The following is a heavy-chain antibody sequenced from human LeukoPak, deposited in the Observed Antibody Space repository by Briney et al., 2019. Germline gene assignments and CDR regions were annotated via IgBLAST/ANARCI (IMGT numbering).Heavy chain of an antibody. V-gene: IGHV4-38-2*02. CDR3: ARVPNSSGWSADYYYYMDV. CDR1: GYSISSGYY. Sequence: SETLSLTCTVSGYSISSGYYWGWIRQPPGKGLEWIGSIYHSGSTYYNPSLKSRVTISVDTSKNQFSLKLSSVTAADTAVYYCARVPNSSGWSADYYYYMDVWGKGTTVTISS. J-gene: IGHJ6*03. D-gene: IGHD6-19*01. CDR2: IYHSGST.